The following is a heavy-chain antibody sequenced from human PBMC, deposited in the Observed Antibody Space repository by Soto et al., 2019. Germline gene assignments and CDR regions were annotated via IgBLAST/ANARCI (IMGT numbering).Heavy chain of an antibody. CDR2: IYYSGST. V-gene: IGHV4-59*08. J-gene: IGHJ6*03. CDR1: GGPISSYY. D-gene: IGHD3-3*01. CDR3: ERLHYDFWSGFPDYYYYYYMDV. Sequence: SETLSLTCTVSGGPISSYYWSWIRQPPGKGLEWIGYIYYSGSTNYNPSLKSRVTISVDTSKNQFSLKLSSVTAADTAVYYCERLHYDFWSGFPDYYYYYYMDVWGKGTTVTVSS.